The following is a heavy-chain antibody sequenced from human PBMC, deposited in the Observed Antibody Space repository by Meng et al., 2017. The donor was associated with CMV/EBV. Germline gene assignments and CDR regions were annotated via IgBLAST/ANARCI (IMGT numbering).Heavy chain of an antibody. D-gene: IGHD2-15*01. Sequence: GESLKTSCAASGFTFSSYSMNWVRQAPGKGLEWVSYISSSSSTIYYADSVKGRFTISRDNAKNSLYLQMNSLRAEDTAVYYCARDSPGRYCSGGSCYYYYYGMDVWGQGTTVTVSS. CDR1: GFTFSSYS. V-gene: IGHV3-48*04. CDR2: ISSSSSTI. CDR3: ARDSPGRYCSGGSCYYYYYGMDV. J-gene: IGHJ6*02.